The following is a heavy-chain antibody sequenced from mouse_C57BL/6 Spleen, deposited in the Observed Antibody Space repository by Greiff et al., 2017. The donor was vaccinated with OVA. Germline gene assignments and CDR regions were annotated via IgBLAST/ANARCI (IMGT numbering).Heavy chain of an antibody. CDR3: AREDYGSGYFDV. D-gene: IGHD1-1*01. J-gene: IGHJ1*03. CDR2: INPSSGYT. Sequence: VKLQESGAELARPGASVKMSCKASGYTFTSYTMHWVKQRPGQGLEWIGYINPSSGYTKYNQKFKDKATLTADKSSSTAYMQLSSLTSEDSAVYYCAREDYGSGYFDVWGTGTTVTVSS. CDR1: GYTFTSYT. V-gene: IGHV1-4*01.